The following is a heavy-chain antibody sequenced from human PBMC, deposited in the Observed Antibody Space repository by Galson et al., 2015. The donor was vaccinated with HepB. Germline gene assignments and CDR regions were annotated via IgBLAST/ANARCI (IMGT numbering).Heavy chain of an antibody. Sequence: SLRLSCAGSEFTFSSYTMHWVRQAPGKGLEWVALISYDGSNKYYADSVKGRFTISRDISKNTLYLQLNSLRAEDTAVYYCASQPSIYTSSYYLSYYYYGLDVWGQGTTVTVSS. D-gene: IGHD2-2*01. V-gene: IGHV3-30-3*01. CDR2: ISYDGSNK. CDR1: EFTFSSYT. CDR3: ASQPSIYTSSYYLSYYYYGLDV. J-gene: IGHJ6*02.